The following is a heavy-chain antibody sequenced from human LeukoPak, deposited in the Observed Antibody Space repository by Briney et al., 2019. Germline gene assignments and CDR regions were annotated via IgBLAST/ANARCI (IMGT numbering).Heavy chain of an antibody. CDR1: GFTFSSYA. CDR2: ISYDGSNK. Sequence: GGSLRLSCAASGFTFSSYAMHWVRQAPGKGLEWVAVISYDGSNKYYADSVKGRFTISRDNSKNTLYLQMNSLRAEDTAVYYCARDKSAQGTVDYWGQGTLVTVSS. V-gene: IGHV3-30*04. J-gene: IGHJ4*02. D-gene: IGHD3-10*01. CDR3: ARDKSAQGTVDY.